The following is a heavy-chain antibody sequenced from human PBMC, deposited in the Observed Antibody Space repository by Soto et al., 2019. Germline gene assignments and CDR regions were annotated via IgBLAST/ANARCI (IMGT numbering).Heavy chain of an antibody. J-gene: IGHJ6*02. V-gene: IGHV3-30-3*01. CDR3: ARKAGAASVLGYYYYGMDV. Sequence: PGGSLRLSWAASGVTFSSYAMHWVRQGPGKGLEWVAVISYDGSNKYYADSVKGRFTISRDNSKNTLYLQMNSLRAEDTAVYYCARKAGAASVLGYYYYGMDVCGQGTTVTVSS. D-gene: IGHD2-8*02. CDR2: ISYDGSNK. CDR1: GVTFSSYA.